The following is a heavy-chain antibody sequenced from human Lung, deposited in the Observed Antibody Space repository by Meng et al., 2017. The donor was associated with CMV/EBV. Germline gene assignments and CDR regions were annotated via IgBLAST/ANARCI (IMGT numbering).Heavy chain of an antibody. D-gene: IGHD6-13*01. CDR3: AKAFSSSWYREYYDY. J-gene: IGHJ4*02. Sequence: GGSLRLXCAASGFTFNSSAMSWVRQAPGKGLEWVSAITASGGSTYHADSVRGRFTISRDNSKNTLYLQLNSLRVEDTAVYYCAKAFSSSWYREYYDYWGQGXLVTVSS. CDR2: ITASGGST. V-gene: IGHV3-23*01. CDR1: GFTFNSSA.